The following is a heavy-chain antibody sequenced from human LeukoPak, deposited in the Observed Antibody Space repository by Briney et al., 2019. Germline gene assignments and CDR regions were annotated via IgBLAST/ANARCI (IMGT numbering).Heavy chain of an antibody. CDR1: GFDFYAYE. J-gene: IGHJ4*02. CDR3: TTLGYHLDS. V-gene: IGHV3-48*03. D-gene: IGHD3-22*01. Sequence: PGGSLRLSCAASGFDFYAYEMNWVRQAPGKGLEWVAYFAGSDTTTYYADSVKGRFTISRDNAENSLYLQMNSLRAEDTALYYCTTLGYHLDSWGQGTLVTVSS. CDR2: FAGSDTTT.